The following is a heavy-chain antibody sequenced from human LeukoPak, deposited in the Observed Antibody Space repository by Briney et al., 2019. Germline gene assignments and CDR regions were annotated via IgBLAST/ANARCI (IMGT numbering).Heavy chain of an antibody. D-gene: IGHD6-13*01. CDR1: GGSIGSYY. CDR2: IYYSGST. Sequence: SETLSLTCTVSGGSIGSYYWSCIRQPPGKGLEWIGYIYYSGSTNYNPSLKSRVTISVDTSKNQFSLKLSSVTAADTAVYYCARRYSTHDAFDIWGQGTMVTVSS. J-gene: IGHJ3*02. CDR3: ARRYSTHDAFDI. V-gene: IGHV4-59*01.